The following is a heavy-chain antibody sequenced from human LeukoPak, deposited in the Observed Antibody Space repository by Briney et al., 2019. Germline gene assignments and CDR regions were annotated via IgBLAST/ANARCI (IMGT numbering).Heavy chain of an antibody. J-gene: IGHJ4*02. Sequence: ASVKVSCKASGYTFTDYYMHWVRQAPGQGLEWMGWINPYTGGTNYAQKFQGRVTMPRDSSISTAYMELSRLRSDDTAVYYCARDRGSSWYVDYWGQGTLVTVSS. V-gene: IGHV1-2*02. CDR2: INPYTGGT. CDR1: GYTFTDYY. D-gene: IGHD6-13*01. CDR3: ARDRGSSWYVDY.